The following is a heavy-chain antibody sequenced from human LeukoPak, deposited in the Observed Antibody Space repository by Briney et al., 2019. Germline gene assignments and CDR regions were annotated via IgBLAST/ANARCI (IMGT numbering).Heavy chain of an antibody. D-gene: IGHD3-22*01. CDR3: ARDSTYYYDSSGIRSFDY. Sequence: VASVKVSCKASGYTFTSYGISWVRQAPGQGLEWMGWISAYNGNTNYAQKLQGRVTMTTDTSTSTAYMELRSLRSDDTAVYYCARDSTYYYDSSGIRSFDYWGQGTLVTVSS. J-gene: IGHJ4*02. V-gene: IGHV1-18*01. CDR2: ISAYNGNT. CDR1: GYTFTSYG.